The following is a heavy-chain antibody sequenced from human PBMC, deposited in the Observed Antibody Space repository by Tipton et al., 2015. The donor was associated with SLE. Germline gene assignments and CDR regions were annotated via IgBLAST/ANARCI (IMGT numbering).Heavy chain of an antibody. CDR2: MHYSRGT. CDR3: ARDQYYYDSGGSPPLDY. Sequence: LRLSCTVSGGSITSGGFYYSWIRQPPGKGLEWIGSMHYSRGTFYNPSLKSRVTISVDTSKYQFSLRLSSVTAADTAVYYCARDQYYYDSGGSPPLDYWGQGMLVTVSS. J-gene: IGHJ4*02. D-gene: IGHD3-22*01. CDR1: GGSITSGGFY. V-gene: IGHV4-39*07.